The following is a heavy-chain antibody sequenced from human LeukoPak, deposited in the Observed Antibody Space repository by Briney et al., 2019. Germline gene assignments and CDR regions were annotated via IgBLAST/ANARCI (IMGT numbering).Heavy chain of an antibody. Sequence: PSETLSLTCTVSGGSISGYYWSWIRQPPGKGLEWIAYIYYSGSTNYNPSLKSRVTISLGTSKNQFSLKLTSVTAADTAVYYCARDRPGGSSLDYWGQGTLVTVSS. V-gene: IGHV4-59*01. D-gene: IGHD6-13*01. CDR3: ARDRPGGSSLDY. J-gene: IGHJ4*02. CDR2: IYYSGST. CDR1: GGSISGYY.